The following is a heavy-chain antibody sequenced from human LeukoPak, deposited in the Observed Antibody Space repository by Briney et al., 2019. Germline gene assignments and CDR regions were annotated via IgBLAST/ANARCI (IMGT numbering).Heavy chain of an antibody. CDR2: INHSGST. CDR3: ARSGYSSGWYLNKDYYYYYGMDV. D-gene: IGHD6-19*01. Sequence: PSETLSLTCAVYGGSFSGYYWSWIRQPPGKGLEWIGEINHSGSTNYNPSLKSRVTISVDTSKNQFSLKLSSMTAVDTAVYYCARSGYSSGWYLNKDYYYYYGMDVWGQGTTVTVSS. V-gene: IGHV4-34*01. J-gene: IGHJ6*02. CDR1: GGSFSGYY.